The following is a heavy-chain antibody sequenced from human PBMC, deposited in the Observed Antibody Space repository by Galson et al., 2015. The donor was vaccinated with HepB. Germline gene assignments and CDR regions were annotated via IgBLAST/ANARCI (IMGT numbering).Heavy chain of an antibody. CDR2: IIPIFGTA. D-gene: IGHD5-18*01. CDR3: ASGDLYSYGLNYGMDV. CDR1: GGTFSSYA. Sequence: CKASGGTFSSYAISWVRQAPGQGLEWMGGIIPIFGTANYAQKFQGRVTITADESTSTAYMELSSLRSEDTAVYYCASGDLYSYGLNYGMDVWGQGTTVTVSS. V-gene: IGHV1-69*01. J-gene: IGHJ6*02.